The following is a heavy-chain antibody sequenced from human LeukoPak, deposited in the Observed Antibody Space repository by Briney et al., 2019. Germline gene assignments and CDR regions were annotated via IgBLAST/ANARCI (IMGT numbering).Heavy chain of an antibody. CDR2: ISGSGGST. V-gene: IGHV3-23*01. J-gene: IGHJ4*02. D-gene: IGHD4-17*01. Sequence: GGSLRLSCAASGFTFSSYSMSWVRQAPGKGLEWVSAISGSGGSTYYADSVKGRFTISRDNSKSTLYLQMNSLRAEDTAVYYCAKDQGDYGDHNWGQGTLVTVSS. CDR1: GFTFSSYS. CDR3: AKDQGDYGDHN.